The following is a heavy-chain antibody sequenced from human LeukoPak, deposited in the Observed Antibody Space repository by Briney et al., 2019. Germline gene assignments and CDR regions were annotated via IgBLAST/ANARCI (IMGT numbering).Heavy chain of an antibody. CDR2: IYPGDSDA. CDR1: RFGFTSFW. Sequence: GVSLKIYSKGSRFGFTSFWMGWVRPMTGKGLEWMGIIYPGDSDARYSPSFQGQVTISADKSIITAYLQWSSLKAADTAMYYCSLYVGNSNTDYWGQGTLVTVSS. V-gene: IGHV5-51*01. CDR3: SLYVGNSNTDY. J-gene: IGHJ4*02. D-gene: IGHD2/OR15-2a*01.